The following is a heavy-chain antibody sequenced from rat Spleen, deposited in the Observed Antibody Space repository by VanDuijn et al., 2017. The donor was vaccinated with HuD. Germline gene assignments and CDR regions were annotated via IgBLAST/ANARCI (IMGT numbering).Heavy chain of an antibody. Sequence: EVQLVESGGGLVQPGRSMKLSCAASGFTFSNYGMAWVRQTPTKGLEWVASISPSGGSTYYRGSVKGRFTISRDDAKSTLYLQMNSLRSEDTATYYCARLFGAGSSGYFDFWGPGTMVTVSS. CDR3: ARLFGAGSSGYFDF. D-gene: IGHD4-3*01. J-gene: IGHJ1*01. CDR2: ISPSGGST. V-gene: IGHV5-25*01. CDR1: GFTFSNYG.